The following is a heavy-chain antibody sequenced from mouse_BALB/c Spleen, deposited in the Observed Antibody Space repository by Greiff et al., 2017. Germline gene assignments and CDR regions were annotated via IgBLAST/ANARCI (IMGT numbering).Heavy chain of an antibody. Sequence: VQLQQPGAELVKPGASVKLSCKASGYTFTSYWMHWVKQRPGQGLEWIGEINPSNGRTNYNEKFKSKATLTVDKSSSTAYMQLSSLTSEDSAVYYCARFYYDYGYAMDYWGQGTSVTVSS. D-gene: IGHD2-4*01. CDR3: ARFYYDYGYAMDY. V-gene: IGHV1S81*02. J-gene: IGHJ4*01. CDR1: GYTFTSYW. CDR2: INPSNGRT.